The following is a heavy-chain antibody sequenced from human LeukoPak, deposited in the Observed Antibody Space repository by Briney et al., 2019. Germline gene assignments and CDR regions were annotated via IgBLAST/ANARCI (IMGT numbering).Heavy chain of an antibody. D-gene: IGHD3-10*01. V-gene: IGHV3-23*01. Sequence: PGGSLRLSCAASGFTFSSYAMSWVRQAPGKGLEWVSAISGSGGSTYYADSVKGRFTISRDNSKNTLYLQMNSLRAEDTAVYYCAKDLGVSGVVRGVRSMDVWGQGTTVTVSS. J-gene: IGHJ6*02. CDR3: AKDLGVSGVVRGVRSMDV. CDR2: ISGSGGST. CDR1: GFTFSSYA.